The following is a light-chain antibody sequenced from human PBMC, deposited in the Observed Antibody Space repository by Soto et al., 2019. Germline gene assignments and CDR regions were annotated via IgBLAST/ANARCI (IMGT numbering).Light chain of an antibody. J-gene: IGKJ1*01. CDR3: QQYSSTFWT. Sequence: EIVLTQSPGTLSLSPGERATLSCRASQSISSSYLAWYQQKPGQAPRLLVYGASSRATGIPDRFSGSGSGTDFTLTISRVEPEDFALYYCQQYSSTFWTFGQGTKVEIK. V-gene: IGKV3-20*01. CDR1: QSISSSY. CDR2: GAS.